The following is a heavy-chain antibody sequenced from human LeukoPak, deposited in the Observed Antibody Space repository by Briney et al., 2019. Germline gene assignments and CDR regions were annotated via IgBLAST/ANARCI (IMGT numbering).Heavy chain of an antibody. Sequence: ASVKVSCKVSGYTLSELSTHWVRQAPGKGLEWMGGFDPEDGETMYAQKFQGRVIMTEDTSTDTAYMELSSLRSEDTAVYYCATXEREYFDTSGYYDYWGQGTLVTVSS. V-gene: IGHV1-24*01. D-gene: IGHD3-22*01. CDR1: GYTLSELS. CDR3: ATXEREYFDTSGYYDY. CDR2: FDPEDGET. J-gene: IGHJ4*02.